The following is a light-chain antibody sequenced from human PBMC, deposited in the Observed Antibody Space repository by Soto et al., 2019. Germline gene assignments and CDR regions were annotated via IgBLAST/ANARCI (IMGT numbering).Light chain of an antibody. CDR3: SSYTDSSNYV. Sequence: QSALTQPASVSGSPGQSITISCTGTSSDLAIYNYVSWYQQQPGKAPKLMIYQVTNRPSGVSNRFAGSRSVNTAALTFSGLQAEYEADYYCSSYTDSSNYVFGTGTKLTVL. CDR1: SSDLAIYNY. J-gene: IGLJ1*01. V-gene: IGLV2-14*01. CDR2: QVT.